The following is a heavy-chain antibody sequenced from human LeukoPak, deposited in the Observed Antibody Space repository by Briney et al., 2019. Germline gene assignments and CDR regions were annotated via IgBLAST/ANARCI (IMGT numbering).Heavy chain of an antibody. D-gene: IGHD3-3*01. CDR2: ISGSGGST. Sequence: PGGSLRLSCAGSGFTFSSYAMNWVRQAPGKGLEWVSGISGSGGSTYYADSVKGRFTISGDNSKNTLYLQMNSLRAEDAAIYYCAKDRIWSGYSKYYFDCWGQGTLVTVSS. V-gene: IGHV3-23*01. CDR1: GFTFSSYA. CDR3: AKDRIWSGYSKYYFDC. J-gene: IGHJ4*02.